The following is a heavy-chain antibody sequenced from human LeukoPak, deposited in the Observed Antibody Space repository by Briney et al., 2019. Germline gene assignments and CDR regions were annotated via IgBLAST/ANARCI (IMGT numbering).Heavy chain of an antibody. CDR3: ARLLSGSYWSLGHYFDY. J-gene: IGHJ4*02. V-gene: IGHV3-7*01. CDR1: GFSFSNNL. Sequence: PGGSLRLSCPATGFSFSNNLMNWVRQASGRGLEWVGNIKEDGSEKHYVEFVKGRLTISRDNAKKSMYLQMNSLRADDKAVYYCARLLSGSYWSLGHYFDYWGQGALVTVSS. CDR2: IKEDGSEK. D-gene: IGHD1-26*01.